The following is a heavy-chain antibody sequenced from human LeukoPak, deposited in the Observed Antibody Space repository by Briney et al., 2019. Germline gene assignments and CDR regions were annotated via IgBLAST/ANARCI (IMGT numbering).Heavy chain of an antibody. Sequence: SETLSLTCAVYGGSFSGYYWSWIRQPPGKGLEWIGEINHSGSTNYNPSLKSRVTISVDTSKSQFSLKLSSVTAADTAVYYCARHDYGDYLYYFDYWGQGTLVTVSS. D-gene: IGHD4-17*01. CDR2: INHSGST. V-gene: IGHV4-34*01. CDR1: GGSFSGYY. CDR3: ARHDYGDYLYYFDY. J-gene: IGHJ4*02.